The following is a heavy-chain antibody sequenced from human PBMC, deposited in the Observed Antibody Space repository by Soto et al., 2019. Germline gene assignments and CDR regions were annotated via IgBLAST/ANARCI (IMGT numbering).Heavy chain of an antibody. CDR1: GFIFGTYG. CDR3: AKETATSVDYYYFYGLDV. D-gene: IGHD1-1*01. Sequence: TGGSLRLSCSASGFIFGTYGMDWVRQAPGKGLEWVALISYDGNKEFYADSVKGRFTISRDNSRNTLYLHMNSLKPEDTAMYYCAKETATSVDYYYFYGLDVWGPGTTVTVS. CDR2: ISYDGNKE. J-gene: IGHJ6*02. V-gene: IGHV3-30*18.